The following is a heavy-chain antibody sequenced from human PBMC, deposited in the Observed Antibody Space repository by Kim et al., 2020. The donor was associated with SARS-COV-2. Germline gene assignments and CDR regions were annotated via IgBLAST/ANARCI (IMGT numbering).Heavy chain of an antibody. CDR2: IYYSGST. CDR3: ARDMGNSGSSGWYNWFDP. D-gene: IGHD1-26*01. Sequence: SETLSLTCTVSGGSISSYYWSWIRQPPGKGLEWIGYIYYSGSTNYNPSLKSRVTISVDTSKNQFSLKLSSVTAADTAVYYCARDMGNSGSSGWYNWFDPWGQGTLVTVSS. J-gene: IGHJ5*02. V-gene: IGHV4-59*13. CDR1: GGSISSYY.